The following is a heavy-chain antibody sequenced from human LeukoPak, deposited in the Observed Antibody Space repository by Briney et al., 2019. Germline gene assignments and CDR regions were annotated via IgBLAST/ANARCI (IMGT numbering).Heavy chain of an antibody. CDR3: ARDRGPRTGFMVREAYDY. CDR2: INTDGSIT. J-gene: IGHJ4*02. CDR1: GFTFSDYW. V-gene: IGHV3-74*01. Sequence: GGSLRLSCAASGFTFSDYWIHWVRHAPGKGLVWVSRINTDGSITNYADSVKGRFSISRDNATNTLSLQMSSLSAEDTAVYYCARDRGPRTGFMVREAYDYWGQGTLVTVSS. D-gene: IGHD3-10*01.